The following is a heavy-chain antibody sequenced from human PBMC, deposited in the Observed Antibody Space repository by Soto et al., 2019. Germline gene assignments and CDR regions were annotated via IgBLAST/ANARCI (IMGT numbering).Heavy chain of an antibody. D-gene: IGHD3-22*01. CDR3: AKVYAYYYDSSGYYYN. Sequence: VGSLRLSCAASGFTFSSYAMSWVRQAPGKGLEWVSAISGSGGSTYYADSVKGRFTISRDNSKNTLYLQMNSLRAEDTAVYYCAKVYAYYYDSSGYYYNWGQGTLVTVSS. CDR1: GFTFSSYA. V-gene: IGHV3-23*01. CDR2: ISGSGGST. J-gene: IGHJ4*02.